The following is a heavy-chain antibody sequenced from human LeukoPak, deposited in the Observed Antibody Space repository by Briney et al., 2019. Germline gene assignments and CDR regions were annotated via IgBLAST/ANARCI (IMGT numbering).Heavy chain of an antibody. CDR3: AKDLPAAYFDY. CDR1: GFTFSSYA. D-gene: IGHD2-2*01. CDR2: ISGSGGST. V-gene: IGHV3-23*01. J-gene: IGHJ4*02. Sequence: GGSLRLSCAASGFTFSSYAMHWVRQAPGKGLEWVPAISGSGGSTYYADSVKGRFTISRDNSRTTVYLQMNSLRAEDTAVYHCAKDLPAAYFDYWGQGTLVTVSS.